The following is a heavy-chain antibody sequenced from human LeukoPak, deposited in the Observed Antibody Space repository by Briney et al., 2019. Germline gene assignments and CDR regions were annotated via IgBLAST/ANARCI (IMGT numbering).Heavy chain of an antibody. V-gene: IGHV4-59*12. D-gene: IGHD6-25*01. CDR2: IFYSGNS. CDR1: GAFTSRYY. Sequence: SETLSLTCSVSGAFTSRYYWSWVRQPLGQGLEWIGNIFYSGNSKYNPSPTSRISMSVDTSKTQFSLELTSVTAADTAVYYCTRIDPLGFFDQWGPGTLVTVSS. J-gene: IGHJ4*02. CDR3: TRIDPLGFFDQ.